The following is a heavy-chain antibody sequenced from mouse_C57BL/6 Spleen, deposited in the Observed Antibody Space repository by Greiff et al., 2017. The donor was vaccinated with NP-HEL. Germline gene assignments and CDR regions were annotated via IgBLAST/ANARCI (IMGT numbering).Heavy chain of an antibody. V-gene: IGHV1-55*01. D-gene: IGHD1-1*01. CDR1: GYTFTSYW. Sequence: VQLQQSGAELVKPGASVKMSCKASGYTFTSYWITWVKQRPGQGLEWIGDIYPGSGSTNYNEKFKSKATLTVDTSSSTAYMQLSSLTSEDAAVYYCARSYYYGSTDYWGQGTTLTVSS. CDR2: IYPGSGST. J-gene: IGHJ2*01. CDR3: ARSYYYGSTDY.